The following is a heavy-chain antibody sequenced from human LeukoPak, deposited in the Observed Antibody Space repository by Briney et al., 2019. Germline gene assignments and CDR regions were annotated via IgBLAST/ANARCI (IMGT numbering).Heavy chain of an antibody. Sequence: PGGSLRLSCAASGFTVSSNYMSWVRQAPGKGLEWVSGLSGNGIDTYYADSERGRFTISRDNSKNTLYLQMNSLRAEDTTVYYCAKGPGADDFWRGYFLSWGQGTLVTVSS. CDR1: GFTVSSNY. V-gene: IGHV3-23*01. J-gene: IGHJ4*02. CDR2: LSGNGIDT. D-gene: IGHD3-3*01. CDR3: AKGPGADDFWRGYFLS.